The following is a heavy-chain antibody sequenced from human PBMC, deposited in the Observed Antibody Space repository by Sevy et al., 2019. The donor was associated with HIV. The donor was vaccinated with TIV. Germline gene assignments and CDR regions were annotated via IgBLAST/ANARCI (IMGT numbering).Heavy chain of an antibody. CDR3: ARERIVGATWGGFDY. CDR2: IYNGGST. D-gene: IGHD1-26*01. J-gene: IGHJ4*02. CDR1: GFTVSRNY. V-gene: IGHV3-53*01. Sequence: GGSLRLSCAASGFTVSRNYMSWVRQAPGKGLEWVSVIYNGGSTYYADSVKGRFTISRDNSKNTLYLQMNSLRAEDTAVYYCARERIVGATWGGFDYWGQGTLVTVSS.